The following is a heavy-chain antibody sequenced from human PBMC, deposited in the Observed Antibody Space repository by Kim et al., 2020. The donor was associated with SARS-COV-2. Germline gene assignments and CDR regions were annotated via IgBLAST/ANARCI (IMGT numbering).Heavy chain of an antibody. Sequence: GGSLRLSCAASGFTVSSNYMSWVRQAPGKGLEWVSVIYSGGSTYYAHSVKGRFTISRDTSKNTLYLQMNSLRAEDTAVYYCRTGSGSYGMDVWGQGTTVTVSS. J-gene: IGHJ6*02. CDR1: GFTVSSNY. CDR3: RTGSGSYGMDV. CDR2: IYSGGST. V-gene: IGHV3-53*01. D-gene: IGHD3-10*01.